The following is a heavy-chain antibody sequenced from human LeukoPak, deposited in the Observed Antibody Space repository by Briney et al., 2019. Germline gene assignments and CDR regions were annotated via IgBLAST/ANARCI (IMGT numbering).Heavy chain of an antibody. CDR2: IDNTGGT. J-gene: IGHJ4*02. D-gene: IGHD2-15*01. CDR1: GGSISAYY. Sequence: SETLSLTCTVSGGSISAYYWNWIRQPPGKGLEWIGYIDNTGGTTYNPSLKSRLTISVDTPKNQFSLKVNSVTAADTAVYYCARASWAYSPFDFWGQGNLVTISS. V-gene: IGHV4-59*01. CDR3: ARASWAYSPFDF.